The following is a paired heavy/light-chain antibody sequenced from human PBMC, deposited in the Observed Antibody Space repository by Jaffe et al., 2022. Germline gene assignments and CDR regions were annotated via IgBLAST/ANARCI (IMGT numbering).Heavy chain of an antibody. D-gene: IGHD3-9*01. J-gene: IGHJ5*02. CDR1: GFTFSSYW. CDR2: IKQDGSEK. Sequence: EVQLVESGGGLVQPGGSLRLSCAASGFTFSSYWMSWVRQAPGKGLEWVANIKQDGSEKYYVDSVKGRFTISRDNAKNSLYLQMNSLRAEDTAVYYCARDRGLRYFDWLLHGGYNWFDPWGQGTLVTVSS. V-gene: IGHV3-7*01. CDR3: ARDRGLRYFDWLLHGGYNWFDP.
Light chain of an antibody. Sequence: QSVLTQPPSVSAAPGQKVTISCSGSSSNIGNNYVSWYQQLPGTAPKLLIYENNKRPSGIPDRFSGSKSGTSATLGITGLQTGDEADYYCGTWDSSLSAGWVFGGGTKLTVL. J-gene: IGLJ3*02. V-gene: IGLV1-51*02. CDR2: ENN. CDR1: SSNIGNNY. CDR3: GTWDSSLSAGWV.